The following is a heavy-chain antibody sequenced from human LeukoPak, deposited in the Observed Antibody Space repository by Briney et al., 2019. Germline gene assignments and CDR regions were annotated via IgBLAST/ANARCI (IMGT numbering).Heavy chain of an antibody. J-gene: IGHJ4*02. V-gene: IGHV3-66*01. CDR3: AKDIEDSGYYYFDY. Sequence: GGSLRLSCAASGFTVSSNYMSWVRQAPGKGLEWVSVIYSGGSTYYADSVKGRFTISRDNSKNTLYLQMNSLRAEDTAVYYCAKDIEDSGYYYFDYWGQGTLVTVSS. CDR2: IYSGGST. D-gene: IGHD5-12*01. CDR1: GFTVSSNY.